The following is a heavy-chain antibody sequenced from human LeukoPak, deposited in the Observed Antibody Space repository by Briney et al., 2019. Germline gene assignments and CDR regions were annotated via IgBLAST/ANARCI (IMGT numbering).Heavy chain of an antibody. CDR2: ISSSSSYI. Sequence: GGSLRLSCAASGFTFSSYSMNWVRQAPGKGLEWVSSISSSSSYIYYADSVKGQFTISRDNAKNSLYLQMNSLRAEDTAVYYCARGGPAAGRFDYWGQGTLVTVSS. CDR3: ARGGPAAGRFDY. D-gene: IGHD6-13*01. J-gene: IGHJ4*02. V-gene: IGHV3-21*01. CDR1: GFTFSSYS.